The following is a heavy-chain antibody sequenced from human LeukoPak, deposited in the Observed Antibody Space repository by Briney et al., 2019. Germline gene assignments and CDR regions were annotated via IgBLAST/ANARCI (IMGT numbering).Heavy chain of an antibody. J-gene: IGHJ4*02. V-gene: IGHV4-39*07. CDR2: GDYSGGT. D-gene: IGHD4-11*01. CDR1: GDSFSSVTDY. Sequence: SETLSLTCTVSGDSFSSVTDYWAWIRQPPGKGLEWIASGDYSGGTYYNPSLESRVAISADMSKNQFSLKLTSVTGADTAVYYCATTSGTDYPYFPFDYWGQGTLVTVSS. CDR3: ATTSGTDYPYFPFDY.